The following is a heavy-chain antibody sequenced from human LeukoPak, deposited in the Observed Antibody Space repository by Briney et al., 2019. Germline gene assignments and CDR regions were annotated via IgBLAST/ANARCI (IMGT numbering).Heavy chain of an antibody. J-gene: IGHJ3*01. Sequence: GGSLRLSCAASGFTFSSYAMTWVREAPGEGLEWVSFIGSSGDDTFYAGSVKGRFTISRDNSKNTLYLQMNSLRVEDTAVYYCAKPPHVTMIVVGFWGQGTMVTVSS. V-gene: IGHV3-23*01. CDR3: AKPPHVTMIVVGF. CDR1: GFTFSSYA. D-gene: IGHD3-22*01. CDR2: IGSSGDDT.